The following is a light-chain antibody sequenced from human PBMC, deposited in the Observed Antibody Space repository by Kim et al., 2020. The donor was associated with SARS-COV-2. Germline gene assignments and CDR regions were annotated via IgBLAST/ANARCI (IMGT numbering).Light chain of an antibody. CDR3: SSFTTSTTWV. V-gene: IGLV2-14*04. CDR2: NVN. Sequence: YNHVSWYQQHPDKVPKLMIYNVNKRPSGVSSRFSGSKSGNTASLTTSGLQTEDEADYYCSSFTTSTTWVFGGGTKVTVL. J-gene: IGLJ3*02. CDR1: YNH.